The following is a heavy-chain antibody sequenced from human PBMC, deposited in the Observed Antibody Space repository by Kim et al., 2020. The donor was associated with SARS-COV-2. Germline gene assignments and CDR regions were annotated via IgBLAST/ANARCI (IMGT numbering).Heavy chain of an antibody. V-gene: IGHV3-23*01. J-gene: IGHJ4*02. Sequence: SVKGRFTISRDNSKNALYLQMNGLRAEDPAVYYCAKCSIRGGSGYGKIDYWGQGTLVTVSS. D-gene: IGHD2-15*01. CDR3: AKCSIRGGSGYGKIDY.